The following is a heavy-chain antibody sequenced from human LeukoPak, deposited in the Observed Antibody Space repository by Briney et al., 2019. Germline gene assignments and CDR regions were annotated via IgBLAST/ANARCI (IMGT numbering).Heavy chain of an antibody. Sequence: GGSLRLSCAASGFTFSSYSVNWVRQAPGKGLEWVSYISGSDNTIYYADSVKGRFTISRDNARNSLYLQMNSLRDEDTAVYYCARVHRGYSFGRLDYWGQGTLVTVSS. CDR3: ARVHRGYSFGRLDY. D-gene: IGHD5-12*01. V-gene: IGHV3-48*02. J-gene: IGHJ4*02. CDR2: ISGSDNTI. CDR1: GFTFSSYS.